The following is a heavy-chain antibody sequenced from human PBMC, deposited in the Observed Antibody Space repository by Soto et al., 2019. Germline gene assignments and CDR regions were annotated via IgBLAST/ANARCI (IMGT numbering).Heavy chain of an antibody. J-gene: IGHJ4*02. V-gene: IGHV3-48*02. D-gene: IGHD5-18*01. CDR2: ISSSSSTI. Sequence: GGSLRLSCAASGFTFSSYSMNWVRQAPGKGLEWVSYISSSSSTIYYADSVKGRFTISRDNAKNLLYLQMNSLRDEDTAVYYCAREQWEDTAMVGAPSDYWGQGTLVTVSS. CDR3: AREQWEDTAMVGAPSDY. CDR1: GFTFSSYS.